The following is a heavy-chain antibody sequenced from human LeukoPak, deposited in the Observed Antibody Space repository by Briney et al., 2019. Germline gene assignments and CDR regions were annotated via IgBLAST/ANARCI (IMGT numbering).Heavy chain of an antibody. D-gene: IGHD1-26*01. CDR1: GGSISSSSYY. CDR3: ARGWELLSAFDI. CDR2: IYYSGST. J-gene: IGHJ3*02. Sequence: SETLSLTCTVSGGSISSSSYYWGWIRQPPGKGLEWIGSIYYSGSTYDNPSLKSRVTISVDTSKNQFSLKLTSVTAADTAVYYCARGWELLSAFDIWGQGTMVTVSS. V-gene: IGHV4-39*07.